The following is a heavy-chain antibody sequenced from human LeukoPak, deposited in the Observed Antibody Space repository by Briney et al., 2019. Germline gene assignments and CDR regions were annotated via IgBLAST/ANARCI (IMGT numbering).Heavy chain of an antibody. CDR3: ARELPTEAFDY. CDR1: GFTFSSYS. J-gene: IGHJ4*02. D-gene: IGHD1-26*01. V-gene: IGHV3-21*01. Sequence: GGSLRLSCAAPGFTFSSYSMNWVRQAPGKGLEWVSSIGSSSNSIYYTDSVKGRFTISRDNAKNSLYLQMNSLRAEDTAVYYCARELPTEAFDYWGQGTLVTVSS. CDR2: IGSSSNSI.